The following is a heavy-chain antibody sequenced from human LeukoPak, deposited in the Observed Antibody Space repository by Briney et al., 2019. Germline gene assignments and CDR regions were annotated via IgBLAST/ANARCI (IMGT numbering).Heavy chain of an antibody. Sequence: PSETLSLTCTVSGGSISSYYWSWIRQPPGKGLEWIGYIYYSGSTNYNPSLKSRVTISVDTSKNQFSLKLSPVTAADTAVYYCARHRDPFTGRYYFDYWGQGTLVTVSS. CDR2: IYYSGST. CDR1: GGSISSYY. J-gene: IGHJ4*02. D-gene: IGHD1-1*01. CDR3: ARHRDPFTGRYYFDY. V-gene: IGHV4-59*08.